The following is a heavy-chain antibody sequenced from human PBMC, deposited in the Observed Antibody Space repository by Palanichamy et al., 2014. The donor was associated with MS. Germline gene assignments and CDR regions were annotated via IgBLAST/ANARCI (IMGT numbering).Heavy chain of an antibody. Sequence: QITLKESGPTLVKPTQTLTLTCTFSGFSLSTSGVGVGWIRQPPGKALEWLALIYWDDDKRYSPSLKSRLTITKDTSKNQVVLTMTNMDPVDTATYYCAHRQGGTAADNNWFDPWGQGTLVTVSS. CDR2: IYWDDDK. J-gene: IGHJ5*02. CDR3: AHRQGGTAADNNWFDP. CDR1: GFSLSTSGVG. D-gene: IGHD6-13*01. V-gene: IGHV2-5*02.